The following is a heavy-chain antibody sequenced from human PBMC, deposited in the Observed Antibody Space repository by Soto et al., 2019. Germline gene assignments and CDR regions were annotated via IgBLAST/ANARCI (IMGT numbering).Heavy chain of an antibody. J-gene: IGHJ3*02. Sequence: PGGSLRLSCAASGFTFSTYSMTWVRQAPGKGLEWVAHITATGGNTYYADSVRGRFTISRDTSGNTLYLQMNSLRAEDTALYYCEKCMPAYWNYDDHHIWGQGTMVTVSS. D-gene: IGHD1-7*01. V-gene: IGHV3-23*01. CDR2: ITATGGNT. CDR3: EKCMPAYWNYDDHHI. CDR1: GFTFSTYS.